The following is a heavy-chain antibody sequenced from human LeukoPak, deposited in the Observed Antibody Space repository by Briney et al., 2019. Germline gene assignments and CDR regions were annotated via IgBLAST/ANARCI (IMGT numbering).Heavy chain of an antibody. D-gene: IGHD3-10*01. J-gene: IGHJ4*02. CDR3: ARVFTMVRGVYFDY. V-gene: IGHV4-59*01. CDR1: GGSISSYY. Sequence: SETLSLTCTVSGGSISSYYWSWIRQPPGKGLEWIGYIYYSGSTNYNPSLKSRVTTSVDTSKNQFSLKLSSVTAADTAVYYCARVFTMVRGVYFDYWGQGTLVTVSS. CDR2: IYYSGST.